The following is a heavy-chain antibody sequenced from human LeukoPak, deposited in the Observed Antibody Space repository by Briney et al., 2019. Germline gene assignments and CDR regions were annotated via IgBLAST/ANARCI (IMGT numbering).Heavy chain of an antibody. CDR2: IYYSGST. J-gene: IGHJ4*02. CDR3: ARVHCSGGICYFFDY. Sequence: PSETLSLTCTVSGGSISSYYWSWIRQPPGKGLEWIGYIYYSGSTNYNPSLKSRVTISVDTSKNQFSLKLSSVTAADTAVYYCARVHCSGGICYFFDYWGQGTLVTVSS. CDR1: GGSISSYY. D-gene: IGHD2-15*01. V-gene: IGHV4-59*01.